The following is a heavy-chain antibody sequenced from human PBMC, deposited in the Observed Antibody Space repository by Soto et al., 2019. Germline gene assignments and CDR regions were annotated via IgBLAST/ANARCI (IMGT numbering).Heavy chain of an antibody. CDR2: IYYSGST. D-gene: IGHD1-1*01. V-gene: IGHV4-30-4*01. CDR3: ASRLERHYFDY. Sequence: SETLSLTCTVSGGSISSGDYYWSWIRQPPGKGLEWIGDIYYSGSTYYNPSLKSRVTISVDTSKNQFSLKLSSVTAADTAVYYCASRLERHYFDYWGQGTLVTVSS. CDR1: GGSISSGDYY. J-gene: IGHJ4*02.